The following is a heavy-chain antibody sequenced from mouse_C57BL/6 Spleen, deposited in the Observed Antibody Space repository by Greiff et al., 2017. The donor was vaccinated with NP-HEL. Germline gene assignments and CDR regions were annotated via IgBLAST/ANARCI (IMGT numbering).Heavy chain of an antibody. CDR2: INPGSGGT. Sequence: QVQLQQSGAELVRPGTSVKVSCKASGYAFTNYLIEWVKQRPGQGLEWIGVINPGSGGTNYNETFKGKAKLTADKSSSTAYMQLSSLTSEDSSVYFGARPRTAQASAMDYWGQGTSVTVSS. J-gene: IGHJ4*01. D-gene: IGHD3-2*02. CDR3: ARPRTAQASAMDY. CDR1: GYAFTNYL. V-gene: IGHV1-54*01.